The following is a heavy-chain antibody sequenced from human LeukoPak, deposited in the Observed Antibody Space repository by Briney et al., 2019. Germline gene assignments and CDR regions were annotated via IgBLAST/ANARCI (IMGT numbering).Heavy chain of an antibody. CDR3: AKEAGYCSSTSCLIGWFDP. CDR2: INPSGGST. V-gene: IGHV1-46*01. CDR1: GYTFTSYY. J-gene: IGHJ5*02. D-gene: IGHD2-2*01. Sequence: RASVKVSCKASGYTFTSYYMHWARQAPGQGLEWMGIINPSGGSTSYAQKFQGRVTMTRDTSTSTVYMELSSLRSEDTAVYYCAKEAGYCSSTSCLIGWFDPWGQGTLVTVSS.